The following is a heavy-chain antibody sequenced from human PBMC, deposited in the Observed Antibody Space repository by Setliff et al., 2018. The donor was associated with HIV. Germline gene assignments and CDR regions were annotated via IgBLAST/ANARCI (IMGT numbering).Heavy chain of an antibody. CDR3: ARGGFFGVAERRAFAN. J-gene: IGHJ4*02. CDR2: MNPNSGST. D-gene: IGHD3-3*01. CDR1: GYTFTSYD. Sequence: ASVKVSCKASGYTFTSYDINWVRQAPGRGLEWMGWMNPNSGSTDYAQKFQGRVTITRDTSVTTAYMELSSLRSEDTAVYYCARGGFFGVAERRAFANWGQGTLVTVSS. V-gene: IGHV1-8*01.